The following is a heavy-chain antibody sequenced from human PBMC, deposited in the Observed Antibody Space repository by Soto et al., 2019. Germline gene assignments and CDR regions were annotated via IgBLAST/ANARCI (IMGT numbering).Heavy chain of an antibody. CDR2: ISYDGSNK. D-gene: IGHD5-12*01. V-gene: IGHV3-30*18. CDR3: AKDGDIVATFGYYYGMDV. Sequence: QVQLVESGGGVVQPGRSLRLSCAASGFTFSSYGMHWVRQAPGKGLEWVAVISYDGSNKYYADSVKGRFTISRDNSKNPLYLQMNSLRAEDTAVYYCAKDGDIVATFGYYYGMDVWGQGTTVTVSS. J-gene: IGHJ6*02. CDR1: GFTFSSYG.